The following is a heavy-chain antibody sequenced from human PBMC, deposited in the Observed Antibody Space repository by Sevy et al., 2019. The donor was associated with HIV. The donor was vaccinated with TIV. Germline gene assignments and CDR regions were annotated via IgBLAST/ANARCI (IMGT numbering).Heavy chain of an antibody. J-gene: IGHJ4*01. CDR3: AKDQGYNWNTEGFFDY. Sequence: GGSLRLSCAASAFSFSTNGMHWVRQAPGKGLEWVAFIRYDGSNKFYTDSVKGRFTISRDNSKNTLYLQMNSLTTEDTAVYYCAKDQGYNWNTEGFFDYWGHGTLVTVSS. CDR2: IRYDGSNK. V-gene: IGHV3-30*02. D-gene: IGHD1-20*01. CDR1: AFSFSTNG.